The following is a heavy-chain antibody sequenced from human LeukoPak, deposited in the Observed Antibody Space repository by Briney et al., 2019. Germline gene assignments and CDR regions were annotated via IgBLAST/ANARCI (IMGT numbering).Heavy chain of an antibody. V-gene: IGHV4-59*08. CDR2: IYYTGSA. CDR1: GGSISSDY. CDR3: VRQPGHYYYYIDV. J-gene: IGHJ6*03. Sequence: PSETLSLTCSVSGGSISSDYWSWIRQSPGKGLEWIGYIYYTGSANYNPSLRSRVTMSVDTSKIQFSLKLSSLTAADTAVYYCVRQPGHYYYYIDVWGKGTTVT.